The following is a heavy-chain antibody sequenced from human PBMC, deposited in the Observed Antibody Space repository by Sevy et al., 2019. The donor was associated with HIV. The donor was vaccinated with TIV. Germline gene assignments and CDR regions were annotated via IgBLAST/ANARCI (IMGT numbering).Heavy chain of an antibody. J-gene: IGHJ4*02. Sequence: GGSLRLSCAASGLTFSKYWMGWVRQAPGKGLEWVANIKQDAGQKYYVDSVKGRFTISRDNAKNSLYLQMNSLRAEDTAVDFCARDDGNYYFHYWGQRTLVTVSS. CDR3: ARDDGNYYFHY. CDR1: GLTFSKYW. CDR2: IKQDAGQK. V-gene: IGHV3-7*01. D-gene: IGHD1-7*01.